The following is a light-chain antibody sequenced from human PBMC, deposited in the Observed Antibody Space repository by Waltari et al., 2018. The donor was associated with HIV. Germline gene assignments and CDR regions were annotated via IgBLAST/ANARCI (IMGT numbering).Light chain of an antibody. J-gene: IGKJ2*03. CDR2: DAS. V-gene: IGKV1-33*01. CDR1: QDISNY. CDR3: QQYDNLLYS. Sequence: DIQLTQSPSSLSASVGVRVTITCLASQDISNYLNWYQQKPGKAPKLLIYDASNLETGVPSRFSGSRSGTDFTFTISSLQPEDIATYYCQQYDNLLYSFGQGTKLEIK.